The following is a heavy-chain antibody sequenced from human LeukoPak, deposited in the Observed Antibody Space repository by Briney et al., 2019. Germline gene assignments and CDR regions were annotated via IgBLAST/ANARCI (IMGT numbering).Heavy chain of an antibody. CDR3: ARDPTTVATTYFDY. J-gene: IGHJ4*02. D-gene: IGHD4-23*01. CDR2: ISNDGSNK. Sequence: GRSLRLSCAASGFTFSNYVMHWVRQAPGKGLEWVAIISNDGSNKYYADSVKGRFTISRDNSKSTLYLQMNSPRPADTAVYYCARDPTTVATTYFDYWGQGTLVTVSS. V-gene: IGHV3-30-3*01. CDR1: GFTFSNYV.